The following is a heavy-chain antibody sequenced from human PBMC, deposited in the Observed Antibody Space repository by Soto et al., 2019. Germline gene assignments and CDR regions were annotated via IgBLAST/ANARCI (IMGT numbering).Heavy chain of an antibody. V-gene: IGHV3-23*01. Sequence: GGSLRLSCAASGFTFSSYAMSWVRQAPGKGLEWVSAISGSGGSTYYADSVKGRFTISRDNSKNTLYLQMNSLRAEDTAVYYCAKGLGVAAAGKNYYYYGMDVWGQGTTVTVSS. D-gene: IGHD6-13*01. J-gene: IGHJ6*02. CDR2: ISGSGGST. CDR1: GFTFSSYA. CDR3: AKGLGVAAAGKNYYYYGMDV.